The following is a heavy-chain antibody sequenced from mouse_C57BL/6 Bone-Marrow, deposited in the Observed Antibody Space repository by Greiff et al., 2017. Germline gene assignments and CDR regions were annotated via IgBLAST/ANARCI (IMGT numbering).Heavy chain of an antibody. Sequence: VQLQQSGAELARPGASVKMSCKASGYTFTSYTMHWVKQRPGQGLEWIGYINPSSGYTKYNQKFKDKATLTANKSSSTAYMQLSSLTSEDSAVYYCARGYGSRNAMDYWGQGTSVTVSS. J-gene: IGHJ4*01. V-gene: IGHV1-4*01. CDR3: ARGYGSRNAMDY. CDR2: INPSSGYT. D-gene: IGHD1-1*01. CDR1: GYTFTSYT.